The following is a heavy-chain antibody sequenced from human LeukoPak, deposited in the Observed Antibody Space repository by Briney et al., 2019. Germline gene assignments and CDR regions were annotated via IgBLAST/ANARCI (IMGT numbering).Heavy chain of an antibody. CDR3: ARAHSGSYWRNAFDI. J-gene: IGHJ3*02. Sequence: SETLSLTCTVSGGSISSYYWSWIRQPPGKGLESIGYIYYSGSTNYNPSLKSRVTISVDTSKNQFSLKLSSVTAADTAVYYCARAHSGSYWRNAFDIWGQRTMVTVSS. CDR1: GGSISSYY. D-gene: IGHD1-26*01. CDR2: IYYSGST. V-gene: IGHV4-59*01.